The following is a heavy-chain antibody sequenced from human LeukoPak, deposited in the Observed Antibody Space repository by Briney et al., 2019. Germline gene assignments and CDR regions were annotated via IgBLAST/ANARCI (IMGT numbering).Heavy chain of an antibody. Sequence: PGGSLRLSCAASGFTFSNYAMSWVRQAPGKGLEWVSTISASGASTGSADSVKGRFTISRDNYKNTLYLQMNTLRAEATAVYYCTKDAGYYDSSGSFLFDSWGRGTLVTVSS. CDR2: ISASGAST. CDR3: TKDAGYYDSSGSFLFDS. D-gene: IGHD3-22*01. CDR1: GFTFSNYA. V-gene: IGHV3-23*01. J-gene: IGHJ4*02.